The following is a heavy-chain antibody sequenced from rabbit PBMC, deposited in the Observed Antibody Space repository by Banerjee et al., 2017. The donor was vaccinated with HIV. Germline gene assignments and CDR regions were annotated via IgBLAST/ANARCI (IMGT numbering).Heavy chain of an antibody. D-gene: IGHD4-1*01. J-gene: IGHJ4*01. V-gene: IGHV1S7*01. Sequence: QLEESGGDLVKPEGSLTLSCTASGFSFSNKYVMCWVRQAPGMGLEWIGYIDPVVGSTYYATWVNGQFTISSHNAQNTLYLQLNNLTVADTATYFCARVLAGVIGWNFNLWGQGTLVTVS. CDR3: ARVLAGVIGWNFNL. CDR2: IDPVVGST. CDR1: GFSFSNKY.